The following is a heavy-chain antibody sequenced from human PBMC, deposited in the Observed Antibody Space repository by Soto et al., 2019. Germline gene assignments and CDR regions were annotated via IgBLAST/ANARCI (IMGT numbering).Heavy chain of an antibody. CDR2: IYYSGST. J-gene: IGHJ4*02. CDR3: ARWPQLEPRFDY. CDR1: GGSISSGGYY. V-gene: IGHV4-31*03. D-gene: IGHD1-1*01. Sequence: QVQLQESGPGLVKPSQTLSLTCTVSGGSISSGGYYWSWIRQHPGKGLEWIGYIYYSGSTYCNPSLNSRVTISVDKSKNQFSLKLSSVTAADTAVYYCARWPQLEPRFDYWGQGTLVTVSS.